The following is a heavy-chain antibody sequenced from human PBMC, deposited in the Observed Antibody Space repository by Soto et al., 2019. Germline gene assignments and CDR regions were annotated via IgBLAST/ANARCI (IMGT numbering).Heavy chain of an antibody. CDR2: IYPGDSAT. J-gene: IGHJ6*04. CDR3: SKRGSSDAMYV. CDR1: GYSFINYW. Sequence: PGESLKISCKASGYSFINYWIGWVRQMPGKGLEWMGIIYPGDSATRYSPTFQGQVTISVDRSITTAYLQWSSLKASDTAMYYCSKRGSSDAMYVWGKGTTVTVSA. D-gene: IGHD6-25*01. V-gene: IGHV5-51*01.